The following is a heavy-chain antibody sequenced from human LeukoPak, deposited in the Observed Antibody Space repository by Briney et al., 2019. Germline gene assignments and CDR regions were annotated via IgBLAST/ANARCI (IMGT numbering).Heavy chain of an antibody. CDR1: GFTFSSYW. D-gene: IGHD5-18*01. J-gene: IGHJ4*02. CDR2: IKQDGSEK. V-gene: IGHV3-7*01. CDR3: ARDVSGEYSYGYGGDY. Sequence: PGGSPRLSCAASGFTFSSYWMSWVRQAPGKGLEWVANIKQDGSEKYYVDSVKGRFTISRDNAKNSLYLQMNSLRAEDTAVYYCARDVSGEYSYGYGGDYWGQGTLVTVSS.